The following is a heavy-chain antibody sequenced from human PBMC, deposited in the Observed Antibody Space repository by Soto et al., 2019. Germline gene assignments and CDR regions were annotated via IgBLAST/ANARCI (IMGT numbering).Heavy chain of an antibody. V-gene: IGHV2-5*02. CDR1: GFSLSTRGLG. CDR3: AHTVAAVSDYYSYGLDV. J-gene: IGHJ6*02. CDR2: IYWDDYK. Sequence: QITLEESGPTLVKPAQTLTLTCTFSGFSLSTRGLGVGWIRQPPGKALEWLALIYWDDYKRYSPSLKSRLTISKDTSKNQVVLTITNMDPVDTATYYSAHTVAAVSDYYSYGLDVWGQGTTVTVSS. D-gene: IGHD6-13*01.